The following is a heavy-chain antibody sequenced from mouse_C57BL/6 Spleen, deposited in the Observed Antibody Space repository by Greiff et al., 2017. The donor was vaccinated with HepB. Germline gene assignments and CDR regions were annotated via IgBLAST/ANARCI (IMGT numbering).Heavy chain of an antibody. CDR2: INPSNGGT. V-gene: IGHV1-53*01. J-gene: IGHJ3*01. CDR1: GYTFTSYW. Sequence: QVQLQQPGTELVKPGASVKLSCKASGYTFTSYWMHWVKQRPGQGLEWIGNINPSNGGTNYNEKFKSKATLTVDKSSSTAYMQLSSLTSEDTAVYYCARSDYYGSSSAWFAYWGQGTLVTVSA. D-gene: IGHD1-1*01. CDR3: ARSDYYGSSSAWFAY.